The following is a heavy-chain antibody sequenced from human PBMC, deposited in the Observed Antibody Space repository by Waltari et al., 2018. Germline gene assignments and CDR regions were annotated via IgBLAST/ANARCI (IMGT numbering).Heavy chain of an antibody. V-gene: IGHV7-4-1*02. CDR3: TREVVPAATIVVNWFDP. Sequence: QVQLVQSGSELKKPGASVTVSGKASGSTFTSYAINWVRPAPGQGLELMGWIITSSGNPTYAQGFTGRFVFSLDTSVSTAYLQINNLQADDTAIYYCTREVVPAATIVVNWFDPWGQGTLVTVSS. D-gene: IGHD2-2*01. CDR1: GSTFTSYA. J-gene: IGHJ5*02. CDR2: IITSSGNP.